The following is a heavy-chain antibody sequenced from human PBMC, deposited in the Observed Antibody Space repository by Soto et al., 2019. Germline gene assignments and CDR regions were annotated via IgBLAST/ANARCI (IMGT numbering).Heavy chain of an antibody. D-gene: IGHD6-13*01. CDR2: INHSGST. CDR3: VRREGHSSSSEKAFDP. Sequence: QVQLQQWGAGLLKPSETLSLTCAVYGGSFSGYYWSWIRQPPGKGLEWIAEINHSGSTNYNPSLESRITISVDTFMKLFCLKLSSVTAADTAVYYCVRREGHSSSSEKAFDPWGQGTLVTVSS. CDR1: GGSFSGYY. V-gene: IGHV4-34*01. J-gene: IGHJ5*02.